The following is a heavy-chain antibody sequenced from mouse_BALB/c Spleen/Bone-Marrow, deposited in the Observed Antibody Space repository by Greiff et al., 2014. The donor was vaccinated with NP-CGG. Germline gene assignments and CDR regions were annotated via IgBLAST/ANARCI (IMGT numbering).Heavy chain of an antibody. CDR1: GYSFTSYW. Sequence: LVESGPQLVRPGASVKISCKASGYSFTSYWMHWVKQRPGQGLEWIGMIDPSDSETRLNQKFKDKATLTVDKSSSTAYMQLSSPTSEDSAVYYCANLYGCLFDYWGQGTTLTVSS. J-gene: IGHJ2*01. D-gene: IGHD2-2*01. V-gene: IGHV1-74*04. CDR2: IDPSDSET. CDR3: ANLYGCLFDY.